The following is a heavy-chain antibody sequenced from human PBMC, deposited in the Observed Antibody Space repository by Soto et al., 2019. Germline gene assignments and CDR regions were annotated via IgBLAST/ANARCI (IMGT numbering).Heavy chain of an antibody. Sequence: PGGSLRLSCAASGFNFIDHYMDWARQPPGTGLEWIGEINHSGSTNYNPSLKSRVTISVDTSKNQFSLKLTSVTAADTAVYYCARDKITGPFDYWGQGTLVTVSS. CDR1: GFNFIDHY. V-gene: IGHV4-34*01. D-gene: IGHD2-8*02. J-gene: IGHJ4*02. CDR3: ARDKITGPFDY. CDR2: INHSGST.